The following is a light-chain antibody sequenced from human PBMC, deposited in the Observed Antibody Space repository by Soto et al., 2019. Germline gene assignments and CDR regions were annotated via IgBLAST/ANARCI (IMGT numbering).Light chain of an antibody. CDR1: SGSIASNS. CDR3: QSYDSTNPWV. J-gene: IGLJ3*02. Sequence: NFMLTQPHSVSESPGKTVTISCTRSSGSIASNSVQWYQQRPGSAPTTVIYEDNQRPSGVPDRFSGSIDSSSNSASLTISGLMTEDEADYYCQSYDSTNPWVFGGGTQLTVL. CDR2: EDN. V-gene: IGLV6-57*04.